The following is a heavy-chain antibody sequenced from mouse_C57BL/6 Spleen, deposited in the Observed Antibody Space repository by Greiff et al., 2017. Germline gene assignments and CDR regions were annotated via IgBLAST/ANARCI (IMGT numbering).Heavy chain of an antibody. CDR1: GYTFNSYW. V-gene: IGHV1-69*01. CDR3: AIITTADY. D-gene: IGHD1-1*01. J-gene: IGHJ2*01. CDR2: IDPSDSYT. Sequence: QVQLQQPGAELVMPGASVKLSCKASGYTFNSYWMHWVKQRPGQGLEWIGEIDPSDSYTNYNQKFKGKSTLTVDKSSITAYMQLSSLTSEDSAVCYCAIITTADYWGQGTTLTVSS.